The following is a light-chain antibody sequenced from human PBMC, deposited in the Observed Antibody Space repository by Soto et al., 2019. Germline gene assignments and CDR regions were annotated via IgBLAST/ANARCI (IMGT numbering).Light chain of an antibody. Sequence: AIRMTQSPSSLSASTGDRVTITCRASQGISSYLAWYQQKPGKAPKLLIYAASTLQSGVPSRFSGSGSGTDFTLTFSCLQSEDFATYYGQQYYSYSTFGQGTRWIS. J-gene: IGKJ1*01. CDR2: AAS. CDR1: QGISSY. CDR3: QQYYSYST. V-gene: IGKV1-8*01.